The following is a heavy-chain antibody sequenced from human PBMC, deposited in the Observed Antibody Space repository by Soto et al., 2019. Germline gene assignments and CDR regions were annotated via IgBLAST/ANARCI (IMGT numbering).Heavy chain of an antibody. CDR1: GFTFSSYW. V-gene: IGHV3-74*01. D-gene: IGHD5-12*01. CDR2: INSDGSST. CDR3: ARDHYDALDAFDI. Sequence: GGSLRLACAASGFTFSSYWMHWVRQAPGKGLVWVSRINSDGSSTSYADSVKGRFTISRDNAKNTLYLQMNSLRAEDTAVYYCARDHYDALDAFDIWGQGTMVTVSS. J-gene: IGHJ3*02.